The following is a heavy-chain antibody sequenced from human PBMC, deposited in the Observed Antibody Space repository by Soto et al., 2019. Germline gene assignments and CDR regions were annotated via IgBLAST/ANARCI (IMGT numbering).Heavy chain of an antibody. CDR3: AREGVAARPLDY. J-gene: IGHJ4*02. CDR2: ISYDGSNK. V-gene: IGHV3-30-3*01. CDR1: GFTFSSYA. Sequence: ESGGGVVQPGRSLRLSCAASGFTFSSYAMHWVRQAPGKGLEWVAVISYDGSNKYYADSVKGRFTISRDNSKNTLYLQMNSLRAEDTAVYYCAREGVAARPLDYWGQGTLVTVSS. D-gene: IGHD6-6*01.